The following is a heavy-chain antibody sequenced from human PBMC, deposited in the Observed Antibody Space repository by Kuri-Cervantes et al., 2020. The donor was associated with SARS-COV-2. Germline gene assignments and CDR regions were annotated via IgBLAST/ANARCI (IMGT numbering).Heavy chain of an antibody. CDR3: VGRPAPQEPDF. Sequence: GESLKISCAASGFTFSDYWLSWVHQAPGKGLEWVANIKQDGSEKYYVDSVKGRVTISRDNAKNSLYLQMNSLRAEDTAIYYCVGRPAPQEPDFWGQGTLVTVSS. CDR2: IKQDGSEK. J-gene: IGHJ4*02. V-gene: IGHV3-7*03. CDR1: GFTFSDYW. D-gene: IGHD1-14*01.